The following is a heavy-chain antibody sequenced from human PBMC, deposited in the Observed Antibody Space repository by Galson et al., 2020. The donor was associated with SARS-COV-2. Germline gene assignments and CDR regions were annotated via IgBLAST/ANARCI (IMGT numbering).Heavy chain of an antibody. CDR2: ISYDGSNK. V-gene: IGHV3-30*18. J-gene: IGHJ3*02. CDR3: AKDLLTMIVFNWDAFDI. Sequence: GESLKIYCAASGFTFSSYGMHWVRQAPGKGLEWVAVISYDGSNKYYADSVKGQFTISRDNSKNTLYLQMNSLRAEDTAVYYCAKDLLTMIVFNWDAFDIWGQGTMVTVSS. CDR1: GFTFSSYG. D-gene: IGHD3-22*01.